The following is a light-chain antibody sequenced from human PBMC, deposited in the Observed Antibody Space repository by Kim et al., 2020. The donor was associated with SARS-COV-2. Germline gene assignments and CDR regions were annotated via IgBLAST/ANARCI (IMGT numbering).Light chain of an antibody. V-gene: IGLV1-47*01. J-gene: IGLJ7*01. CDR3: ATWDGSLSGPV. Sequence: GQMVTISCSGSSSNIGSNFVYWYQQFSGTAPKLLIFRDNQRPSGVPDRFSGSKSGTSASLAISGLRSEDEADYYCATWDGSLSGPVFGGGTQLTVL. CDR1: SSNIGSNF. CDR2: RDN.